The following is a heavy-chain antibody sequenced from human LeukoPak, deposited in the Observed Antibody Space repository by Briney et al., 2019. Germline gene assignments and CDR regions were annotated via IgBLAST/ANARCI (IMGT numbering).Heavy chain of an antibody. CDR3: VSSSGQRLIPYDY. J-gene: IGHJ4*02. CDR2: IYGGGAA. D-gene: IGHD6-25*01. Sequence: SGGSLRLSCAASGINVSTNYMTWIRQAPGKGLEWVSLIYGGGAAYYAESVRGRFIISRDNSKNTLFLQMNSLRAEDTAVYYCVSSSGQRLIPYDYWGQGTHVTVSS. CDR1: GINVSTNY. V-gene: IGHV3-66*02.